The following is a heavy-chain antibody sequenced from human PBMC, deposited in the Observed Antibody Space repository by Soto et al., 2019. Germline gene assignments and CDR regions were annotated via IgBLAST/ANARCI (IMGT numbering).Heavy chain of an antibody. CDR1: GFPFRSYA. D-gene: IGHD4-17*01. CDR3: AIDQSGDYEAFDI. Sequence: GGSLRLSCVASGFPFRSYAMSWVRQTPGKGLGWVSGISGSGGRTYYADSVKGRFTISRDNSNNTLSLQMHILRVEDTAVYYCAIDQSGDYEAFDIWGQGTMVTVSS. J-gene: IGHJ3*02. V-gene: IGHV3-23*01. CDR2: ISGSGGRT.